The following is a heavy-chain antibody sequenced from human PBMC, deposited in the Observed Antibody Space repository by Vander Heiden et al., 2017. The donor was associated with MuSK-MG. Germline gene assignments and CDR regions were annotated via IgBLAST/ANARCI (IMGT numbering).Heavy chain of an antibody. J-gene: IGHJ3*02. CDR2: IYHSGST. V-gene: IGHV4-38-2*01. CDR1: GYSISSGYS. D-gene: IGHD3-16*02. CDR3: ARSTRYGYVGGSYRLAAFDI. Sequence: QVQLQESGPGLVKPSETLALTCAVSGYSISSGYSWGWIRPPPGKGLEWIGSIYHSGSTYYNPSLKSRVTISVDTSKNQFSLKLSSVTAAETALYYCARSTRYGYVGGSYRLAAFDIWGQGTMVTVSS.